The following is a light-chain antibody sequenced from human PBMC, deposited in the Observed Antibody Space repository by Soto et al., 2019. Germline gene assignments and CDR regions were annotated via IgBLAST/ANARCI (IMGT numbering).Light chain of an antibody. J-gene: IGKJ5*01. CDR2: DAS. V-gene: IGKV1-5*01. CDR1: QNIRNL. Sequence: DIQLTQSPSTLSAAVGDSVTITCRASQNIRNLLAWYQQKPGKAPKPLIYDASTLKTGVPSRFSGSGSGSEFTLTISSLQPEDFATYYCQQLNSYLITFGQGTRLEIK. CDR3: QQLNSYLIT.